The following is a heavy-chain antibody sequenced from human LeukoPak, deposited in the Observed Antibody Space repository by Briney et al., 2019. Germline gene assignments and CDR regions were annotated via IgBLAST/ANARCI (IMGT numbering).Heavy chain of an antibody. CDR3: ARVKYSYGTAPYGMDV. V-gene: IGHV4-39*07. CDR1: GGSISSSSYY. Sequence: PSETLSLTCTVSGGSISSSSYYWGWIRQPPGKGLEWIGSIYYSGSTNYNPSLKSRVTISVDTSKNQFSLKLSSVTAADTAVYYCARVKYSYGTAPYGMDVWGQGTTVTVSS. CDR2: IYYSGST. J-gene: IGHJ6*02. D-gene: IGHD5-18*01.